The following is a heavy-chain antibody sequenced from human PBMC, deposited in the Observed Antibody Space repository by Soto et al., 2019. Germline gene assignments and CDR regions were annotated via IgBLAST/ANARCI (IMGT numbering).Heavy chain of an antibody. D-gene: IGHD6-13*01. CDR2: VWYDGTNK. V-gene: IGHV3-33*01. CDR3: ARGGHSSSWYRLEAYFFDY. Sequence: QVQLVESGGGVVQPGRSLRLSCEASGFTFKSYGMHWVRQAPGKGLEWVAVVWYDGTNKKYVDSVKGRFNIYRDNSTNTLYLQMDSLRAEDTGIYYCARGGHSSSWYRLEAYFFDYWGQGSLVTVSS. J-gene: IGHJ4*02. CDR1: GFTFKSYG.